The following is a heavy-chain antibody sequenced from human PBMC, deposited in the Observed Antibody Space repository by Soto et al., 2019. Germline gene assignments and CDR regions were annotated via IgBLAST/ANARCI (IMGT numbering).Heavy chain of an antibody. Sequence: SETLSLTCTVSGASISSYYWSWIRQPAGKGLEWIGRVYTSGSTNYNPSLKSRVTISVDTSKNQFSLKLSSVTAADTAVYYCARDRMGSSYGYDYWGQGTLVTVS. CDR2: VYTSGST. CDR1: GASISSYY. J-gene: IGHJ4*02. V-gene: IGHV4-4*07. D-gene: IGHD5-18*01. CDR3: ARDRMGSSYGYDY.